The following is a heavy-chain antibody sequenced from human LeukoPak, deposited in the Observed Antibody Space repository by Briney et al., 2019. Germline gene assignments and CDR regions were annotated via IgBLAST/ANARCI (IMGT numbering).Heavy chain of an antibody. V-gene: IGHV1-8*01. CDR1: GYTFTSYD. CDR2: MNPNSGNT. Sequence: GASVKVSCKASGYTFTSYDINWVRQATGQGLEWMGWMNPNSGNTGYAQKFQGRVTMTRNTSISTAYMELSSLRAEDTAVYYCARGMVRGLPYYFDYWGQGTLVTVSS. J-gene: IGHJ4*02. CDR3: ARGMVRGLPYYFDY. D-gene: IGHD3-10*01.